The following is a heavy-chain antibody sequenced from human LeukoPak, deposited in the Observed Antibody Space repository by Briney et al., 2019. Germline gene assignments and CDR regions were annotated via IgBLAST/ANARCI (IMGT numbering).Heavy chain of an antibody. V-gene: IGHV3-30*03. CDR1: GFTFSSYG. CDR3: ARLGRQTSDAFDI. J-gene: IGHJ3*02. CDR2: ISYDGSNK. Sequence: GGSLRLSCAASGFTFSSYGMHWVRQAPGKGLEWEAVISYDGSNKYYADSVKGRFTISRDNSKNTLYLQMNSLRAEDTAVYYCARLGRQTSDAFDIWGQGTMVTVSS.